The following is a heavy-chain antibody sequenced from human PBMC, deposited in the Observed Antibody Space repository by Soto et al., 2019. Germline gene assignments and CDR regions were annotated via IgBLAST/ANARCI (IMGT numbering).Heavy chain of an antibody. CDR2: IIPIFGTA. CDR1: GGTFSSYA. Sequence: SVKVSCKASGGTFSSYAISWVRQAPGQGLKWMGGIIPIFGTANYAQKFQGRVTITADESTSTAYMELSSLRSEDTAVYYCARARDYYDSSGYSNWFDPWGQGTLVTVSS. V-gene: IGHV1-69*13. J-gene: IGHJ5*02. D-gene: IGHD3-22*01. CDR3: ARARDYYDSSGYSNWFDP.